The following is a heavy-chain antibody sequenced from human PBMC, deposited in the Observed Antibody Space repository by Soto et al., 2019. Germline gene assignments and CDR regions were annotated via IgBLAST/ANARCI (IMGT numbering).Heavy chain of an antibody. Sequence: PSETLSLTCAVSGASISTGNWWSWVRQPPGKGLEWIGEILHTGSTTYNPSLKSRVTMSADKSKNQLSLKLTSVTATDTAIYYCARNGAYSMDYWGQGTLVTVS. CDR2: ILHTGST. CDR1: GASISTGNW. V-gene: IGHV4-4*02. D-gene: IGHD5-12*01. CDR3: ARNGAYSMDY. J-gene: IGHJ4*02.